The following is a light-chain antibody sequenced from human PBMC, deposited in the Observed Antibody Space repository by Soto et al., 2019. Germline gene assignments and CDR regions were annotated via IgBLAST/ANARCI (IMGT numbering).Light chain of an antibody. J-gene: IGKJ3*01. V-gene: IGKV3D-15*01. Sequence: EIVMTQSPATLSVSPGERATLSCRASQSVSSNLAWYQQKPGQDPRLLSYGAYTRDTGIPARFSGSGSGTDLTLTISSLQSEDFAVYYCQQYHNLPPQFTFGPGTKVDIK. CDR1: QSVSSN. CDR3: QQYHNLPPQFT. CDR2: GAY.